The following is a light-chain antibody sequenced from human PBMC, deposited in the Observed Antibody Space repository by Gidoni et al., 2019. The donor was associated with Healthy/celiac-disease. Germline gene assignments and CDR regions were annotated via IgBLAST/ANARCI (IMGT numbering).Light chain of an antibody. CDR1: SPNSGAGYD. Sequence: QSVLTQPPSVSGAPGQRVTISCTGSSPNSGAGYDVHWYQQLPGTAPKLLIYGHSNRPSGVPDRFAGCNSGTSASLAITGLQAEDEADYYCQSYDSSLSGHVVFGGGTKLTVL. CDR2: GHS. CDR3: QSYDSSLSGHVV. J-gene: IGLJ2*01. V-gene: IGLV1-40*01.